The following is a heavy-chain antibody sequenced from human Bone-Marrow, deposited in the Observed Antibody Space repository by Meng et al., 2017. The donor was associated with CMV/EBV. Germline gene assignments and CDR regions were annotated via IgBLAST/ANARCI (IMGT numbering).Heavy chain of an antibody. CDR1: GYTFTGYY. V-gene: IGHV1-2*02. Sequence: ASVKVSCKASGYTFTGYYMHWVRQAPGQGLEWMGWINPNSGGTNYAQKFQGRVTMTRDTSISTAYMELSRLRSDDTAVYYCARDHCSSTSCYIGGWFDPWGQGTLVTVSS. CDR3: ARDHCSSTSCYIGGWFDP. J-gene: IGHJ5*02. D-gene: IGHD2-2*01. CDR2: INPNSGGT.